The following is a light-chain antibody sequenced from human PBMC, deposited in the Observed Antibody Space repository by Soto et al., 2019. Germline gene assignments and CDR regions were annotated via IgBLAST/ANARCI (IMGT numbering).Light chain of an antibody. J-gene: IGKJ5*01. CDR2: AAS. Sequence: DIQMTQSPSSLSASVGDRVTITCRASQAISNSLAWHQQKPGKVPKLLIYAASTLQSGVPSRFSGSGSGTEFTLTISSLQPEDFATYYCQQLNSYPTFGQGTRLEIK. CDR1: QAISNS. CDR3: QQLNSYPT. V-gene: IGKV1-27*01.